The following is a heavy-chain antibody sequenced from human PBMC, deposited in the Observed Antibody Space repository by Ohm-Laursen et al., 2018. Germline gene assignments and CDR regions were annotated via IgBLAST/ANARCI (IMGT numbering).Heavy chain of an antibody. V-gene: IGHV3-9*01. CDR3: AKEFRGVYDSTN. Sequence: SLRLSCAASGFTFDDYAMHWVRHAPGKGLEWVSGISWNSGSIGYADSVKGRFTISRDNAKNSLYLQMNSLRAEDTALYYCAKEFRGVYDSTNWGQGTLVTVSS. CDR1: GFTFDDYA. CDR2: ISWNSGSI. J-gene: IGHJ4*02. D-gene: IGHD3-22*01.